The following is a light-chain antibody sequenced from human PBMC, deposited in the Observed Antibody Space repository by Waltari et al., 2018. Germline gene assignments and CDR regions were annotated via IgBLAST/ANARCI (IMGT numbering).Light chain of an antibody. Sequence: QSVLTQPPSVSGTPGQRVTISCSGSTSNIGAGHDVHWYQHLPGTAPKLLIYGNNKRPSGVPDRFSGSKSGTSASLAITGLHADDEADYFCQSFDNMLSGGVVFGGGTKLAVL. J-gene: IGLJ2*01. V-gene: IGLV1-40*01. CDR1: TSNIGAGHD. CDR3: QSFDNMLSGGVV. CDR2: GNN.